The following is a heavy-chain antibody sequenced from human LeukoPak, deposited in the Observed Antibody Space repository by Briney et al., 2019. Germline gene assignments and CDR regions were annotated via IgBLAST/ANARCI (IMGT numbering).Heavy chain of an antibody. J-gene: IGHJ2*01. CDR3: ASGYWYFDL. CDR2: ISATTSYI. CDR1: GFTFSSHS. Sequence: GGSLRLFCAASGFTFSSHSMNWVRQAPGRGLEWVSSISATTSYIYYADSVKGRFTISRDNAKNSLSLQMNSLRAEDTAVYYCASGYWYFDLWGRGTLVTVSS. V-gene: IGHV3-21*01.